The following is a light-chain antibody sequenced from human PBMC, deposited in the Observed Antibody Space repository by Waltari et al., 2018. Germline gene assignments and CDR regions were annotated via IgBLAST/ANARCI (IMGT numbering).Light chain of an antibody. CDR3: LQDYDYPWT. J-gene: IGKJ1*01. Sequence: IQMTQSPSSLSASVGDRVTITCRASRAITHYVNWYQQRPGLAPKLLIYAASTLQGGVPTRFSGSGSGTDFTLTISSLQPDDFATYYCLQDYDYPWTFGQGTKVEIK. CDR2: AAS. CDR1: RAITHY. V-gene: IGKV1-6*01.